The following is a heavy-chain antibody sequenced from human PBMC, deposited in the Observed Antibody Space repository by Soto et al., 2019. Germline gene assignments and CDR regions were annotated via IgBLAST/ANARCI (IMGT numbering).Heavy chain of an antibody. CDR3: ARDLPPVDY. J-gene: IGHJ4*02. V-gene: IGHV1-18*01. CDR1: GYTFTSYA. CDR2: ISAYNGNT. Sequence: ASVKVSFKASGYTFTSYAISWVRQAPGQGLEGMGWISAYNGNTNYAQKLQDRVTMTTDTSTSTAYMELRSLRSDDTAVYYCARDLPPVDYWGQGTLVTVSS.